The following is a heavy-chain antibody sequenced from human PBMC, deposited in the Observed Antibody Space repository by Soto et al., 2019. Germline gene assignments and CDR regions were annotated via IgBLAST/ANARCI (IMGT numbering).Heavy chain of an antibody. J-gene: IGHJ4*02. D-gene: IGHD1-26*01. CDR3: ARGVGASYVDY. CDR2: IIPIFGTT. Sequence: QVQLVQSGAEVKQPGSSVKVSCKASGGTFSTYAITWVRQAPGQGLEWLGGIIPIFGTTDYARKFQGRVTITAAESTSTVFIELRSLTSVDTAVYYCARGVGASYVDYWGPGTLVNVSS. CDR1: GGTFSTYA. V-gene: IGHV1-69*01.